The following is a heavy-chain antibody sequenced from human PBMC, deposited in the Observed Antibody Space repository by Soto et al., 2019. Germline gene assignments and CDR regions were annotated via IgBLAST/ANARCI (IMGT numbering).Heavy chain of an antibody. D-gene: IGHD2-15*01. V-gene: IGHV3-15*07. J-gene: IGHJ6*02. CDR1: GLTISNAG. Sequence: EVQLVEPGGGSIYPGGSLRPSFAASGLTISNAGMNWVRQAPGKGLEWVGRIKTNTEGGTTHYAAAVKGRFTVSRDDSKNTLYLQMNSLKTEDTAVYYCTTGSVEGVWGQGTTVTVSS. CDR2: IKTNTEGGTT. CDR3: TTGSVEGV.